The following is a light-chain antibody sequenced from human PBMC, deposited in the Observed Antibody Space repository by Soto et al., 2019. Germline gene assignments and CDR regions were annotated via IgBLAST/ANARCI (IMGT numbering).Light chain of an antibody. J-gene: IGKJ2*01. V-gene: IGKV3-20*01. CDR2: AAF. CDR3: QQDGRSPPMYT. Sequence: DIVLTQAPGTMSLSPGERATLSCRASQSVNISYLAWYKQKPGQAPRLLIYAAFGRATAILYMFSGSGSGTYVTLTISTLEPEDFSVYYCQQDGRSPPMYTIGRGTKLEIK. CDR1: QSVNISY.